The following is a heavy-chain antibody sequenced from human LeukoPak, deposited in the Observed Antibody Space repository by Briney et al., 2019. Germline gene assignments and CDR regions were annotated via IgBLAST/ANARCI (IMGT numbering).Heavy chain of an antibody. J-gene: IGHJ5*02. CDR3: ARGYSSLDP. CDR2: ISSTGGST. D-gene: IGHD6-19*01. V-gene: IGHV3-23*01. CDR1: GFTFSSYA. Sequence: PGGSLRLSCAASGFTFSSYAMSWVRQAPGKGLEWVSGISSTGGSTYYADSVKGRFTIPRDNSKNTLYVQMNSLIAEDTAVYYCARGYSSLDPWGQGTLVTVSS.